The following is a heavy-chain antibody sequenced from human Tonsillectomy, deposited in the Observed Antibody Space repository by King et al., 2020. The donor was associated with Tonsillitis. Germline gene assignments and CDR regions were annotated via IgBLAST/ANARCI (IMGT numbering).Heavy chain of an antibody. CDR2: IHITGST. V-gene: IGHV4-4*07. D-gene: IGHD2-21*02. CDR3: ARDPGYCGGDCHLFDY. Sequence: VPLQESGPGLVKPSGTLSLTCNVSGVSISSYYWSWIRQPAGKGLEWIGRIHITGSTNYNPSLKSRVTMSIETSKNQFSLKLSSVTAADTAVYFCARDPGYCGGDCHLFDYWGQGTLVTVSS. CDR1: GVSISSYY. J-gene: IGHJ4*02.